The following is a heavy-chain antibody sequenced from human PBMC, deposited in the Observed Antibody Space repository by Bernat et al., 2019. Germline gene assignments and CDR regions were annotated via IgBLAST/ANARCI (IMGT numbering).Heavy chain of an antibody. D-gene: IGHD3-16*01. Sequence: QVQLQESGPGLVKPSETLSLTCTVSGGSISSYYWSWIRQPPAKGLEWIGYIYYSGSTNYNPSLKSRVTISVDTSKNQFSLKLSSVTAADTAVYYCARSRPGVCMITIGGVSDAFDIWGQGTMVTVSS. J-gene: IGHJ3*02. CDR1: GGSISSYY. CDR3: ARSRPGVCMITIGGVSDAFDI. V-gene: IGHV4-59*01. CDR2: IYYSGST.